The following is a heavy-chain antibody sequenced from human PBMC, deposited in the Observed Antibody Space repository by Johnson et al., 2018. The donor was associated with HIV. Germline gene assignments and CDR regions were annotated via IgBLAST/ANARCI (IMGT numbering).Heavy chain of an antibody. CDR1: GFSFGNYA. CDR2: ISYDGSNT. V-gene: IGHV3-30*04. CDR3: VRGWHTSGRCDVFDI. Sequence: QVQLVESGGGVVQPGRSLRLSCAASGFSFGNYAMHWVRQAPGKGLEWVAFISYDGSNTFYAASVKGRLTISRDNSDNFLYLYMNRLRTDDTAVYYCVRGWHTSGRCDVFDIWGQGTMVTVSS. J-gene: IGHJ3*02. D-gene: IGHD6-19*01.